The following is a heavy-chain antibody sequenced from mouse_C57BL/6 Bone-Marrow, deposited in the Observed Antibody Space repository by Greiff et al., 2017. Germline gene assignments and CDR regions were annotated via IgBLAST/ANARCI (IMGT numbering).Heavy chain of an antibody. J-gene: IGHJ3*01. CDR3: ARLAIYYGNYAWFAY. CDR2: IDPSDSYT. D-gene: IGHD2-1*01. CDR1: GYTFTSYW. Sequence: VQLQQPGAELVMPGASVKLSCKASGYTFTSYWMHWVKQRPGQGLEWTGEIDPSDSYTNYNQKFKGKSTLTVDKSSSTAYMQLSSLTSEDSAVYYCARLAIYYGNYAWFAYWGQGTLVTVSA. V-gene: IGHV1-69*01.